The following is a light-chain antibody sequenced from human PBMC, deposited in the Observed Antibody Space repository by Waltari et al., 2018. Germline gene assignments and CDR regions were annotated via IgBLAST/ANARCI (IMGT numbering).Light chain of an antibody. CDR2: GNN. Sequence: QSVLTQPPSAPGAPGQRVTISRTGGTPDIGAGHAVPWDQEFPGTAPKLLIYGNNNRPSGVPDRFSGSKSGNTASLTVSGLQAEDEADYYCSSYAGNRGVFGGGTKLTVL. CDR3: SSYAGNRGV. V-gene: IGLV1-40*01. J-gene: IGLJ3*02. CDR1: TPDIGAGHA.